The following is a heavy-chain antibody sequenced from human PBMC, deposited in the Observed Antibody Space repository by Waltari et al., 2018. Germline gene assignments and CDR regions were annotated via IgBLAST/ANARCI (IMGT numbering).Heavy chain of an antibody. CDR3: ARPDYDILGFDP. Sequence: QVQLVESGGGVVQPGRSLRLSCAASGFTFGSYAMHWVRQAPGKGLEWVAVISYDGSNKYYADSVKGRFTISRDNSKNTLYLQMNSLRAEDTAVYYCARPDYDILGFDPWGQGTLVTVSS. J-gene: IGHJ5*02. V-gene: IGHV3-30*01. D-gene: IGHD3-9*01. CDR1: GFTFGSYA. CDR2: ISYDGSNK.